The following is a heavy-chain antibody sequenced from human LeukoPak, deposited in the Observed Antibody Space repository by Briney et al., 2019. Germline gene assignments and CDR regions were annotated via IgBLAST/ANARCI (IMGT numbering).Heavy chain of an antibody. CDR3: AKEYCSGGSCLIYFDY. D-gene: IGHD2-15*01. CDR1: GFTFSSYA. CDR2: FSGSGGST. V-gene: IGHV3-23*01. J-gene: IGHJ4*02. Sequence: PGGSLRLSCAASGFTFSSYAMSWVRQAPGKGLEWVSAFSGSGGSTYYADSVKGRFTISRDNSKNTLYLQMNSLRAEDTAVYYCAKEYCSGGSCLIYFDYGGQGTLVTVSS.